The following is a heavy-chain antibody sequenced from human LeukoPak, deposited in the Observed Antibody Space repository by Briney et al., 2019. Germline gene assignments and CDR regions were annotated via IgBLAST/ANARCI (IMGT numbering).Heavy chain of an antibody. V-gene: IGHV3-21*01. Sequence: GGSLRLSCAASGFTFSSYSMNGVRQALGKGLEWVSSMTSSGSYISYADSVKGRFTISRDNARNSLYLQMNSLRAEDTAVYYCARGSAYLDSWGQGTLVTVSS. J-gene: IGHJ4*02. CDR2: MTSSGSYI. CDR3: ARGSAYLDS. CDR1: GFTFSSYS.